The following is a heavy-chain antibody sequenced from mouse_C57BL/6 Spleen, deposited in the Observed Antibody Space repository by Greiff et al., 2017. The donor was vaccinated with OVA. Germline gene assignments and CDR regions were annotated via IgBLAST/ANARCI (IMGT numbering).Heavy chain of an antibody. V-gene: IGHV5-9*01. CDR2: ISGGGGNT. CDR3: ARQGLDYGNYVSFAY. D-gene: IGHD2-1*01. J-gene: IGHJ3*01. Sequence: EVHLVESGGGLVKPGGSLKLSCAASGFTFSNYTMSWVRQTPEKRLEWVATISGGGGNTYYPDSVKGRFTISRDNAKNTLYLQMSSLRSEDTALYYCARQGLDYGNYVSFAYWGQGTLVTVSA. CDR1: GFTFSNYT.